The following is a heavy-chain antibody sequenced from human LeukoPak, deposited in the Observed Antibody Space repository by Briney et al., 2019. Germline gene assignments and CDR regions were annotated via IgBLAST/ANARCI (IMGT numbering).Heavy chain of an antibody. Sequence: GGSLRLSCAASGFTFSSYGMHWVRQAPGKGLEWVAVIWYDGSNKYYADSVKGRFTISRDNSKNTLYLQMNSLRAEDTAVYYCARNAFRDGYNYRGYWGQGTLVSVSS. D-gene: IGHD5-24*01. V-gene: IGHV3-33*01. CDR2: IWYDGSNK. J-gene: IGHJ4*02. CDR1: GFTFSSYG. CDR3: ARNAFRDGYNYRGY.